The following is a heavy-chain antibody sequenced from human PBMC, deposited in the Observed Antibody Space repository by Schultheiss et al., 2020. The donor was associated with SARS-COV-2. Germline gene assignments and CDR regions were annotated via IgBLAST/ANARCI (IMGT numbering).Heavy chain of an antibody. CDR2: INPSGGST. V-gene: IGHV1-46*01. J-gene: IGHJ6*02. D-gene: IGHD2-15*01. Sequence: ASVKVSCKASGYTFTSYDINWVRQAAGQGLEWMGVINPSGGSTTYAQKFQGRVTMTRDTSTSTIFMELSSLTSEDTAVYYCARDRLMGGYSYYYYGMDVWGQGTTVTVSS. CDR1: GYTFTSYD. CDR3: ARDRLMGGYSYYYYGMDV.